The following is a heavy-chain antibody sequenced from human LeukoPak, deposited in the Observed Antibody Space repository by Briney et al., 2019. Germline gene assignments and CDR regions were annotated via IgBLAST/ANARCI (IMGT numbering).Heavy chain of an antibody. V-gene: IGHV4-39*01. J-gene: IGHJ4*02. CDR2: IYYSGST. CDR1: GGSISSSSYY. D-gene: IGHD6-13*01. Sequence: SETLSLTCTVSGGSISSSSYYWGRIRQPPGKGLEWIGSIYYSGSTYYNPSLKSRVTMSVDTSKNQFSLKLSSVTAADTAVYYCARLLRSGSSWYYYFDYWGQGTLVTVSS. CDR3: ARLLRSGSSWYYYFDY.